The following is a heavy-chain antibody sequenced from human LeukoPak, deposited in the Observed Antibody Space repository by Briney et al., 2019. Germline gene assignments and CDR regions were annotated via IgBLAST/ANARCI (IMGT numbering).Heavy chain of an antibody. CDR3: ARSIPLSYDSSGYYPAEYYFDY. CDR2: IHHSGST. CDR1: GGSISSGGYS. Sequence: TSETLSLTCAVSGGSISSGGYSWSWIRQPPGKGLEWIGYIHHSGSTYYNPSLKSRVTISVDRSKNQFSLKLSSVTAADTAVYYCARSIPLSYDSSGYYPAEYYFDYWGQGTLVTVSS. D-gene: IGHD3-22*01. V-gene: IGHV4-30-2*01. J-gene: IGHJ4*02.